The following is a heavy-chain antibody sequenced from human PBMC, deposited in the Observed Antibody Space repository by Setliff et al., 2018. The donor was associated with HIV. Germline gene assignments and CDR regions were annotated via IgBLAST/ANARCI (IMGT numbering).Heavy chain of an antibody. CDR3: ARDRATYYDILTGYYKRPGSEYFQH. Sequence: ASVKVSCKASGYTFTSYDISWVRQAPGQGLEWMGWISAYNGNTNYAQKPQGRVTMTTDTSTSTAYMGLRSLRSDDTAVYYCARDRATYYDILTGYYKRPGSEYFQHWGQGTLVTVSS. CDR1: GYTFTSYD. D-gene: IGHD3-9*01. V-gene: IGHV1-18*01. J-gene: IGHJ1*01. CDR2: ISAYNGNT.